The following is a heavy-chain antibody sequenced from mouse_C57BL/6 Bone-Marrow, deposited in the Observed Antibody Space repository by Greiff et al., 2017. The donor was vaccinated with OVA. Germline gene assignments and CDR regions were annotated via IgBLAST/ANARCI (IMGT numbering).Heavy chain of an antibody. CDR2: IDPSDSYT. J-gene: IGHJ3*01. D-gene: IGHD2-3*01. V-gene: IGHV1-50*01. CDR3: ASIGYYCAY. Sequence: QVQLQQPGAELVKPGASVKLSCKASGYTFTSYWMQWVKQRPGQGLEWIGEIDPSDSYTNYNQKFKGKATLTVDTSSSTAYMQLSSLTSEDSAVYYCASIGYYCAYWGQGTLVTVSA. CDR1: GYTFTSYW.